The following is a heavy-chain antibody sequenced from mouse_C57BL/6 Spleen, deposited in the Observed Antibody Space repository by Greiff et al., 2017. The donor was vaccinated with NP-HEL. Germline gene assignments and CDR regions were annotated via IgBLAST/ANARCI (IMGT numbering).Heavy chain of an antibody. CDR3: ARSEGTTVVVHYYAMDY. Sequence: QVQLQQPGTELVKPGASVKLSCKASGYTFTSYWMHWVKQRPGQGLEWIGNINPSNGGTNYNEKFKSKATLTVDKSSSTAYMQLSSLTSEDSAVYYCARSEGTTVVVHYYAMDYWGQGTSVTVSS. J-gene: IGHJ4*01. CDR2: INPSNGGT. V-gene: IGHV1-53*01. CDR1: GYTFTSYW. D-gene: IGHD1-1*01.